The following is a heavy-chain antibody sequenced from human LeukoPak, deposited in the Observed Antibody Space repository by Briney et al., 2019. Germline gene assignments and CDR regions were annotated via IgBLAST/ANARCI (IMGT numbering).Heavy chain of an antibody. J-gene: IGHJ4*02. V-gene: IGHV1-2*02. Sequence: GSVKVSCKASGYTFTGYYMHWVRQAPGQGLEWMGWINPNSGGTNYAQKFQGRVTMTRDTSISTAYMELSSLKSDDTAVYYCSREDYWGQGTLVTVSS. CDR3: SREDY. CDR2: INPNSGGT. CDR1: GYTFTGYY.